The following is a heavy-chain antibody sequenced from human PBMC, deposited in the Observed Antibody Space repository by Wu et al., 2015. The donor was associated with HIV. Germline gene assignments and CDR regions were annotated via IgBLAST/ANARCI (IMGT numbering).Heavy chain of an antibody. CDR1: GYNFINHG. D-gene: IGHD7-27*01. V-gene: IGHV1-18*01. CDR3: ARAPPNWGDPDYYHMDV. J-gene: IGHJ6*03. Sequence: QFQLVQSGGEVKKPGASVKVSCKASGYNFINHGISWVRQAPGQGLEWMGYVSAYNGKTHYKQTLQGRVTMTTDTSTTTAFMELRDLRSDDTAVYFCARAPPNWGDPDYYHMDVWGKGTTVTVSS. CDR2: VSAYNGKT.